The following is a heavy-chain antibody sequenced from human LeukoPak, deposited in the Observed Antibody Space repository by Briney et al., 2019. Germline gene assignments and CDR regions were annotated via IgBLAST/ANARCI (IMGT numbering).Heavy chain of an antibody. Sequence: GGSLRLSCAASGFTFSSYAMIWVRQAPGKGLDWVTSISDNGDDTYYADSVKGRFTISRDKSTNTLYLQMNSLRADDTAVYYCAKGYYGNYGAVDYWAREPWSPSP. CDR2: ISDNGDDT. CDR3: AKGYYGNYGAVDY. D-gene: IGHD4-11*01. J-gene: IGHJ4*02. CDR1: GFTFSSYA. V-gene: IGHV3-23*01.